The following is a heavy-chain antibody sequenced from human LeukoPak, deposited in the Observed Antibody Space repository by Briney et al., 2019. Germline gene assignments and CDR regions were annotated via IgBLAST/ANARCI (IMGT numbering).Heavy chain of an antibody. V-gene: IGHV4-59*08. CDR2: IYYSGNT. CDR1: GGSISTYY. CDR3: ARGYSSSWYYFDH. J-gene: IGHJ4*02. D-gene: IGHD6-13*01. Sequence: PSETLSLSCTVSGGSISTYYWSWLRQPPGKGLEWIWYIYYSGNTNHNPSLKGRVTISVDTSKNQFSLKLSSVTAADTAVYYCARGYSSSWYYFDHWGQGALVTVSS.